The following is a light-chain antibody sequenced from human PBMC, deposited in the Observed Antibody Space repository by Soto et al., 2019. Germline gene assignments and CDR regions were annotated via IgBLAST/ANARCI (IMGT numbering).Light chain of an antibody. CDR3: PQYAGSPWT. J-gene: IGKJ1*01. CDR1: QSVGSNY. CDR2: GAF. Sequence: EVVLTQSPGTLSLSPGERATLSCRASQSVGSNYLAWYQQKPGQVPRLLIYGAFSRATGIPDRFSGGGSGTDFTLTVSSLEPEDSAVYSCPQYAGSPWTFGQGTKVEIK. V-gene: IGKV3-20*01.